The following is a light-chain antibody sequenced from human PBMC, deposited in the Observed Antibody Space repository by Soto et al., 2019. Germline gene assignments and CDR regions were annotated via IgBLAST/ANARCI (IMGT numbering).Light chain of an antibody. Sequence: DIQMTQSPSTLSASVGDRVTITCRASQSISSWLDWYQQKQGKAPKLLIYKASSLESGVPSRFSGSGSGTAFTLPISSLQPDDFATYYCQQYNSYSGYTFGQGTKLEIK. CDR2: KAS. CDR3: QQYNSYSGYT. V-gene: IGKV1-5*03. J-gene: IGKJ2*01. CDR1: QSISSW.